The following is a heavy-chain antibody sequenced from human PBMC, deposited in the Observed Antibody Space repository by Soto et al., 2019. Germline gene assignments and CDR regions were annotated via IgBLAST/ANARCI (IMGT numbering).Heavy chain of an antibody. J-gene: IGHJ6*01. CDR2: IYSDGRT. CDR3: AREGGDICNGGNCYDYAMYV. CDR1: GFSVSTNY. D-gene: IGHD2-15*01. Sequence: GGSLRLSCAASGFSVSTNYMSLVRQAPGKGLEWVSVIYSDGRTYYADSVKGRFTISRDTSKNTLFLQINSLRAEDTAVYYCAREGGDICNGGNCYDYAMYVWGQGTKVTVSS. V-gene: IGHV3-53*01.